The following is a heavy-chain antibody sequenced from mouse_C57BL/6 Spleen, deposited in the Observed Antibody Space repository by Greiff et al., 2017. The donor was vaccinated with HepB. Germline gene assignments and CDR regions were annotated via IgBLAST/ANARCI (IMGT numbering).Heavy chain of an antibody. V-gene: IGHV1-72*01. J-gene: IGHJ4*01. CDR1: GYTFTSYW. D-gene: IGHD1-1*01. Sequence: QVQLQQPGAELVKPGASVKLSCKASGYTFTSYWMHWVKQRPGRGLEWIGRIDPNSGGTKYNEKFKSKATLTVDKPSSTAYMQLSSLTSEDSAVYDCARWTVVAPYYAMDYWGQGTSVTVSS. CDR3: ARWTVVAPYYAMDY. CDR2: IDPNSGGT.